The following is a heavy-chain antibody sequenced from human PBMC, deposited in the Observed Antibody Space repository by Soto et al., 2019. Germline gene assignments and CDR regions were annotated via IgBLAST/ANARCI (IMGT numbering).Heavy chain of an antibody. J-gene: IGHJ5*02. CDR2: MKKDGSQK. Sequence: GGSLRLSCVASGFTFSNYWMSRVRQAPGKGLEWVANMKKDGSQKYYVDSVKGRFTISRDNARNSLYLQMNSLRVEDTAVYYCARDWFDAWGQGTLVTVSS. CDR3: ARDWFDA. V-gene: IGHV3-7*01. CDR1: GFTFSNYW.